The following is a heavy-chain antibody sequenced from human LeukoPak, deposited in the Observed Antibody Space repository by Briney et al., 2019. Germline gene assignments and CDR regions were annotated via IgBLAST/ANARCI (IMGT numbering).Heavy chain of an antibody. CDR2: ISGSGDTT. J-gene: IGHJ1*01. D-gene: IGHD6-13*01. Sequence: GGSLRLSCAASGFTFSSYSMSWVRQAPGKGLEWVSLISGSGDTTNYADSVKGRFTISRDNSKNTLYLQMNSLGADDTAVYYCAKDMTIYSTSWYEYFQHWGQGTLVTVFS. V-gene: IGHV3-23*01. CDR1: GFTFSSYS. CDR3: AKDMTIYSTSWYEYFQH.